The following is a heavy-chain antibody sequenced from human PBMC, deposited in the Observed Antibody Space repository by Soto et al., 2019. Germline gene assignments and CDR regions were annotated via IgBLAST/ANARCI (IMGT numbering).Heavy chain of an antibody. V-gene: IGHV3-23*01. CDR2: VSASGLNT. J-gene: IGHJ4*02. CDR3: AKDRPLRTSGYFFEY. Sequence: EVQLLESGGKLVQPGGSLTLSCAASGFTFSTYAMAWVRQAPGKGLEWVSGVSASGLNTDYEDPVKGRFYISRDNSKHTVSLHMNSLRAEDRALYYCAKDRPLRTSGYFFEYWGQGTPVTVSS. D-gene: IGHD1-1*01. CDR1: GFTFSTYA.